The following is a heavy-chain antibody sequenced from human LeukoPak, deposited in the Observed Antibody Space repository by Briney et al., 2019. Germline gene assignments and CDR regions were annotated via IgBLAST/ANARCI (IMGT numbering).Heavy chain of an antibody. D-gene: IGHD6-19*01. CDR3: ARGHDSSGLYPWVPDF. Sequence: ASVKVSCKASGYTFTGYYMHWVRQAPGQGLEWMGWINPNSGGTNYAQKFQGRVTMTRDTSISTAYMELNTLRSDDTAVYYCARGHDSSGLYPWVPDFWGQGTLVTVSS. J-gene: IGHJ4*02. V-gene: IGHV1-2*02. CDR1: GYTFTGYY. CDR2: INPNSGGT.